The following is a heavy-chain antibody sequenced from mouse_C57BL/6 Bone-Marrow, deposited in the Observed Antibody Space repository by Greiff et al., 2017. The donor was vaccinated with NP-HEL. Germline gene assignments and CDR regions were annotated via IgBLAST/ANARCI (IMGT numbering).Heavy chain of an antibody. V-gene: IGHV1-78*01. Sequence: VQLQESDAELVKPGASVKISCKVSGYTFTDHTIHWMKQRPEQGLEWIGYIYPRDGSTKYNEKFKGKATLTADKSSSTAYMQLNSLTSEDSAVYFCARRGYGNYVGDWYFDVWGTGTTVTVSS. CDR2: IYPRDGST. J-gene: IGHJ1*03. CDR1: GYTFTDHT. D-gene: IGHD2-1*01. CDR3: ARRGYGNYVGDWYFDV.